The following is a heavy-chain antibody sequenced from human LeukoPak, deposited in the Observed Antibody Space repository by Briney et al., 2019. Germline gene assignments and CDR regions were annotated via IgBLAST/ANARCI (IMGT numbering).Heavy chain of an antibody. CDR2: INQDGSVT. D-gene: IGHD3-10*01. CDR3: ARDPSGSPVFDP. J-gene: IGHJ5*02. CDR1: GFAFSSYW. V-gene: IGHV3-7*01. Sequence: GGSLRLSCAASGFAFSSYWMNWVRQAPGKGLEWVVNINQDGSVTNYVDFVKGRFTVSRDNAKNSLFLQMNILRAEDTAVYYCARDPSGSPVFDPWGQGTLVTVSS.